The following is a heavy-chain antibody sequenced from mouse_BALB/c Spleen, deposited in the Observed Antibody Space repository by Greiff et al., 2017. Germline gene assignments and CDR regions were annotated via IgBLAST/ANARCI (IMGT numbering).Heavy chain of an antibody. CDR1: GYAFTNYL. Sequence: QVQLQQSGAELVRPGTSVKVSCKASGYAFTNYLIEWVKQRPGQGLEWIGVINPGSGGTNYNEKFKGKATLTADKSSSTAYMQLSSLTSDDSAVYFCARAGGLYWYFDVWGAGTTVTVSS. CDR3: ARAGGLYWYFDV. D-gene: IGHD3-3*01. V-gene: IGHV1-54*03. CDR2: INPGSGGT. J-gene: IGHJ1*01.